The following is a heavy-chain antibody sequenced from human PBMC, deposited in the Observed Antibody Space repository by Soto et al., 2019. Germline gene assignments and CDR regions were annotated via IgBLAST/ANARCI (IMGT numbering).Heavy chain of an antibody. Sequence: PGGSLRLSCAASRFTFNNYAMSWVRQAPGKGLEWVSAISAGGGYTNYADSVKGRFTISRDNSRNTLYLQMNSLRAEGTAVYYCAKDRVGSYYYYYGMDVWGQGTTVTVSS. CDR3: AKDRVGSYYYYYGMDV. J-gene: IGHJ6*02. CDR2: ISAGGGYT. V-gene: IGHV3-23*01. CDR1: RFTFNNYA. D-gene: IGHD3-10*01.